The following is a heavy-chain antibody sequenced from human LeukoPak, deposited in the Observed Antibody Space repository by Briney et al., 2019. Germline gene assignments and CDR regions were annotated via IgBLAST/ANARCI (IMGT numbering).Heavy chain of an antibody. CDR2: LSPTGSF. V-gene: IGHV4-4*07. Sequence: TSETLSLTCIVSGGSITSYSWGWIRQPAGKGLEWIGRLSPTGSFTYSPSLKSRVTMSVDTSKNHFSLKLNSVTAADTAVYYCARALGDNQAFDIWGQGTVVTVSS. CDR3: ARALGDNQAFDI. CDR1: GGSITSYS. D-gene: IGHD1-14*01. J-gene: IGHJ3*02.